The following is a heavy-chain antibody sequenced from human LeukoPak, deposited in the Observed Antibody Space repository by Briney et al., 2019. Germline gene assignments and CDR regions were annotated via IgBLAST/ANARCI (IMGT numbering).Heavy chain of an antibody. CDR1: GFTFSSYA. V-gene: IGHV3-23*01. CDR3: ANRALYCSSTSCYAGGAFDI. Sequence: PGGSLRLSCAASGFTFSSYAMSWVRQAPGKGLEWVSAISGSGGSTYYADSVKGRFTISRDNSKNTLYLQMNSLRAEDTAVYYCANRALYCSSTSCYAGGAFDIWGQGTTVTVSS. CDR2: ISGSGGST. J-gene: IGHJ3*02. D-gene: IGHD2-2*01.